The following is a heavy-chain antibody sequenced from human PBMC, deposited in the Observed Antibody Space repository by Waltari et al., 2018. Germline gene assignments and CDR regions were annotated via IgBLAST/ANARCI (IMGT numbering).Heavy chain of an antibody. Sequence: QVQLQESGPGLVKPSETLSLTCAVSGYSISSGYYWGWIRQPPGKGLEWIGSIYHSGSTYYNPSLKSRVTISVDTSKNQFSLRRSSVTAADTAVYYCARLAAGDWFDPWGQGTLVTVSS. D-gene: IGHD6-25*01. J-gene: IGHJ5*02. CDR3: ARLAAGDWFDP. V-gene: IGHV4-38-2*01. CDR1: GYSISSGYY. CDR2: IYHSGST.